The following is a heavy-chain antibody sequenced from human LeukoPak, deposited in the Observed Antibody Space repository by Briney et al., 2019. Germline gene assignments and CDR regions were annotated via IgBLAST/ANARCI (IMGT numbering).Heavy chain of an antibody. CDR3: ARAAHRSGEGFDY. CDR1: GGSISSDGYY. CDR2: IYHTGST. Sequence: PSETLSLTCTVSGGSISSDGYYWSWIRQPPGKGLEWIGYIYHTGSTYYTPSLNSRVTISVDRSKNQLSLRLSSVTAADTGVYYCARAAHRSGEGFDYWGQGTLVTVSS. D-gene: IGHD6-25*01. V-gene: IGHV4-30-2*01. J-gene: IGHJ4*02.